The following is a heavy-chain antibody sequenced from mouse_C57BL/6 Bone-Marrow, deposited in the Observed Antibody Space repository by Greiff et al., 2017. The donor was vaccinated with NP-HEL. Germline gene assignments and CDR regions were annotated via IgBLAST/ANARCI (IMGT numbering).Heavy chain of an antibody. D-gene: IGHD2-4*01. CDR3: VTPICYDYEVRFAY. Sequence: EVKLMESGGGLVQPKGSLKLSCAASGFTFNTYAMHWVRQAPGKGLEWVARIRSKSSNNAKYYADTVKDRLTISRDNSHSMLYLQMNSLKTEDTAMYYCVTPICYDYEVRFAYWGQGTLVTVSA. V-gene: IGHV10-3*01. J-gene: IGHJ3*01. CDR2: IRSKSSNNAK. CDR1: GFTFNTYA.